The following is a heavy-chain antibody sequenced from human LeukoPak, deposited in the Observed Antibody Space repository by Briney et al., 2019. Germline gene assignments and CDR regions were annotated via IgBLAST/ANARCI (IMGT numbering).Heavy chain of an antibody. CDR2: IYTSGST. V-gene: IGHV4-4*07. J-gene: IGHJ6*03. CDR3: ARDGQSKNYYYYYYMDV. CDR1: GGSISSYY. Sequence: SETLSLTCTVSGGSISSYYWSWIRQPAGKGLEWIGRIYTSGSTNYNPSLKSRVTMSVDTSKNQFSLKLSSVTAADTAVYYYARDGQSKNYYYYYYMDVWGKGTTVTVSS.